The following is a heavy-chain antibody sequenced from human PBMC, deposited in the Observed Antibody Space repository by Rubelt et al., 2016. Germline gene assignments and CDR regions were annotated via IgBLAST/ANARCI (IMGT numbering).Heavy chain of an antibody. CDR1: GFTFSSCA. CDR3: AKKGGDFWSGPVDY. CDR2: IRGSGGTT. V-gene: IGHV3-23*01. J-gene: IGHJ4*02. Sequence: GGSLRLSCAASGFTFSSCAMSWVRQAPGKGLEWVSLIRGSGGTTHYADSVKGRFTVSRDNSKNTLYLQMNSLRAEDTAVYYFAKKGGDFWSGPVDYWGQGTLVTVPS. D-gene: IGHD3-3*01.